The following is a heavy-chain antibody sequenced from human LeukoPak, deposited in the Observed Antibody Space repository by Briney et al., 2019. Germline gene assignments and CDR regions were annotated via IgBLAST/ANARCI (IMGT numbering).Heavy chain of an antibody. V-gene: IGHV4-39*07. D-gene: IGHD4-11*01. CDR3: ASRNYVSFFDY. Sequence: SETLSLTCTVSGGSISSSSYYWGWIRQPPGKGLEWIGSIYYSGSTYYNPSLKSRVTISVDTSKNQFSLKLSSVTAADTAVYYCASRNYVSFFDYWGQGTLVTVSS. J-gene: IGHJ4*02. CDR1: GGSISSSSYY. CDR2: IYYSGST.